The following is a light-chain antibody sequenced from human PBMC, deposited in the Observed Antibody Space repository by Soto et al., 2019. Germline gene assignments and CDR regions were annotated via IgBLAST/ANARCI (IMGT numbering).Light chain of an antibody. CDR1: QSIRYY. J-gene: IGKJ1*01. V-gene: IGKV1-5*01. Sequence: DLHLSQSPPTLSASVGDRVTITCRASQSIRYYLAWYQQMPGKAPKLLIYGASSLQSGVPSRFRGSGSGTEFTLTISSLQPDDFATYFCQHHNSYSQTFGQGTKVDIK. CDR2: GAS. CDR3: QHHNSYSQT.